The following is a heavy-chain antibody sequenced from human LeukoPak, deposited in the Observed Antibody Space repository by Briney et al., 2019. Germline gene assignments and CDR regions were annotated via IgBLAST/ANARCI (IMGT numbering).Heavy chain of an antibody. CDR2: IYYSGST. V-gene: IGHV4-59*01. CDR1: GGSISSYY. CDR3: ARGIVGATHYYYYYMDV. Sequence: SETLSLTCTVSGGSISSYYWSWIRQPPGKGLEWIGYIYYSGSTNYNPSLKSRVTISVDTSKNQFSLKLSSVTAADTAVYYCARGIVGATHYYYYYMDVWGKGTTVTISS. D-gene: IGHD1-26*01. J-gene: IGHJ6*03.